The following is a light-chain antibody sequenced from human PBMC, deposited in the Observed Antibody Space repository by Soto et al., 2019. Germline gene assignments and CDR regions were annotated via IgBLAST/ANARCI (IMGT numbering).Light chain of an antibody. CDR3: QQYNSYWT. Sequence: DIRMTQSPSTLSASVGDRVTITCRASQSIGRWLAWYQQKPGKAPKLLIYDASSLESGVPSRFSGSGSGTEFTLTISRLQPDDFATYYCQQYNSYWTFGQGTKVDIK. CDR2: DAS. V-gene: IGKV1-5*01. J-gene: IGKJ1*01. CDR1: QSIGRW.